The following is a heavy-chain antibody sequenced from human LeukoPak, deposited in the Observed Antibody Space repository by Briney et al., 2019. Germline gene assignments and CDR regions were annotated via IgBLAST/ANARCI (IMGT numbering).Heavy chain of an antibody. CDR3: AKELVTRAVGGAFDI. CDR1: GFTFSSYA. CDR2: ISASGGTT. V-gene: IGHV3-23*01. D-gene: IGHD2-21*02. J-gene: IGHJ3*02. Sequence: PGGSLRLSCAASGFTFSSYAMSWVRQAPGKGLEWVSSISASGGTTYYADSVKGRFTISRDNSRNTLYLQMNSLRAEDTAVYYCAKELVTRAVGGAFDIWGQGTVVTVSS.